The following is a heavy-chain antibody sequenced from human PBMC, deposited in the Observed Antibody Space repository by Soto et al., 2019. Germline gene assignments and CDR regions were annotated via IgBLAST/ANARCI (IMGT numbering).Heavy chain of an antibody. CDR2: IYSGGST. J-gene: IGHJ5*02. CDR3: ASGDIGYCSRGSCPLGWFDP. V-gene: IGHV3-53*02. CDR1: GFTVSSNY. D-gene: IGHD2-15*01. Sequence: EVQLVETGGGLIQPGGSLRLACAASGFTVSSNYMSWVRQAPGKGLEWVSVIYSGGSTYYADSVKGRFTISRDNSNNTLYLQMNSLRAEDTAVYFCASGDIGYCSRGSCPLGWFDPCGQGTLVTVSS.